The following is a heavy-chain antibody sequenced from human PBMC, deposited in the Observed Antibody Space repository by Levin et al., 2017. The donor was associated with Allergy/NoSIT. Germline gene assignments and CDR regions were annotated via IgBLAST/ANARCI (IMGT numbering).Heavy chain of an antibody. CDR2: IWYDGSNK. J-gene: IGHJ5*02. V-gene: IGHV3-33*01. D-gene: IGHD3-22*01. Sequence: SCAASGFTFSSYGMHWVRQAPGKGLEWVAVIWYDGSNKYYADSVKGRFTISRDNSKNTLYLQMNSLRAEDTAVYYCARDVYDSSGYYSNWFDPWGQGTLVTVSS. CDR1: GFTFSSYG. CDR3: ARDVYDSSGYYSNWFDP.